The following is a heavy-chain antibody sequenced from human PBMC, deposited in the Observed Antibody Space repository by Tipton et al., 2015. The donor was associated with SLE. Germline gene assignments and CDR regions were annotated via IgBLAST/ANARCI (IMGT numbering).Heavy chain of an antibody. CDR2: IYYSGHT. J-gene: IGHJ6*04. V-gene: IGHV4-59*12. Sequence: TLSLTCTVSGGSISSYYWSWIRQSPGKGLEWIGYIYYSGHTHFNPSLKSRVTISLDTSKTQFSLSLTSVTAADTAVYYCVRDRVVIIPRQIIYYSMEAWGTGTTVTVSS. D-gene: IGHD3-16*02. CDR3: VRDRVVIIPRQIIYYSMEA. CDR1: GGSISSYY.